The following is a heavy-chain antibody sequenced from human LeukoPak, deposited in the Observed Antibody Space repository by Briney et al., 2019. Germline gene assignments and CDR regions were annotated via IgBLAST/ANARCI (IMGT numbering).Heavy chain of an antibody. J-gene: IGHJ3*02. D-gene: IGHD6-19*01. V-gene: IGHV3-21*01. CDR2: ISSSSSYI. CDR1: GFTFSSYS. CDR3: AREPPQWLVRPGTFDI. Sequence: GGSLRLSCAASGFTFSSYSMNWVRQAPGKGLEWVSSISSSSSYIYYADSVKGRFTISRDNAKNSLYLQMNSLRAEDTAVYYCAREPPQWLVRPGTFDIWGQGTMVTVSS.